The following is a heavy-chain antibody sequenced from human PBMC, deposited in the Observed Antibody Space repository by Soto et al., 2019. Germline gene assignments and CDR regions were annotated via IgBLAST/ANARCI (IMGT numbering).Heavy chain of an antibody. Sequence: SVKVSCKASGGTFSSYAISWVRQAPGQGLEWMGGIIPIFGTANYAQKFQGRVTITADESTSTAYMELSSLRSEDTAVYYCARGYCSGGSCYGRDYYYYYGMDVWGQGTTVTV. V-gene: IGHV1-69*13. J-gene: IGHJ6*02. CDR3: ARGYCSGGSCYGRDYYYYYGMDV. CDR1: GGTFSSYA. CDR2: IIPIFGTA. D-gene: IGHD2-15*01.